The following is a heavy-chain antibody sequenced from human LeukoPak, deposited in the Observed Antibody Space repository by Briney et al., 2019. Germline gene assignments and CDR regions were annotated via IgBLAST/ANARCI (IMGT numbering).Heavy chain of an antibody. V-gene: IGHV3-23*01. CDR2: IIGNGFST. Sequence: QTGGSLRLSCAASGFTFSFSAMNWVRQAPGKGLEWVATIIGNGFSTYYADSVNGRFTISRDNSQNSLFLQMNSLRAEDTAIYYCAKGRRDGYNYPLFDHWGHGALVTVSS. CDR1: GFTFSFSA. CDR3: AKGRRDGYNYPLFDH. D-gene: IGHD5-24*01. J-gene: IGHJ4*01.